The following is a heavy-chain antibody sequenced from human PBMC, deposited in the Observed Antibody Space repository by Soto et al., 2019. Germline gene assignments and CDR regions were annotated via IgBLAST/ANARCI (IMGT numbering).Heavy chain of an antibody. V-gene: IGHV3-66*01. Sequence: VPVVESGGGLVQPGGSLRLSCEASGFTVSSNQMSWVRQAPGKGLEWVSVIYSGGNTYYADSVKGRFTVSRDNSKNTLYLQMNSLRAEDTAVYYCARDLNGDLDYWGQGTLVTVSS. CDR3: ARDLNGDLDY. CDR1: GFTVSSNQ. D-gene: IGHD2-21*01. CDR2: IYSGGNT. J-gene: IGHJ4*02.